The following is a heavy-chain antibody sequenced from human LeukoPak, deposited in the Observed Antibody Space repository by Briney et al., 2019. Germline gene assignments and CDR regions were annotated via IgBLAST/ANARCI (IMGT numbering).Heavy chain of an antibody. Sequence: GRSLRLSCAASGFTFSSYGMHWVRQAPGKGLEWVAVIWYDGTNKFYTDSVKGRFTISRDNSMNMLYLQMDSLRAEDTAVYYCARGDSGIYRTYNWFDPWGQGTLVTVSS. CDR1: GFTFSSYG. CDR3: ARGDSGIYRTYNWFDP. J-gene: IGHJ5*02. D-gene: IGHD1-26*01. V-gene: IGHV3-33*01. CDR2: IWYDGTNK.